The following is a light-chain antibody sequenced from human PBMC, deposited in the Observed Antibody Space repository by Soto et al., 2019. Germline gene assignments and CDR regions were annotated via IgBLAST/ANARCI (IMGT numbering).Light chain of an antibody. CDR3: QRYDSLRT. J-gene: IGKJ1*01. V-gene: IGKV3-20*01. CDR1: QSVRSNF. Sequence: GLEQSPGAVSLTTGERATLSCRSSQSVRSNFLAWYQQKPGQAPRLLIYGASNRATGIPDRFSGSGSGTDFTLTITRLEPEDFAMYYCQRYDSLRTFGQGSNVDIK. CDR2: GAS.